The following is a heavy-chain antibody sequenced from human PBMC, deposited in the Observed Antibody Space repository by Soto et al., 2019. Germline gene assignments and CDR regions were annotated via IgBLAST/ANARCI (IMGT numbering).Heavy chain of an antibody. Sequence: GGSLRHSCAASGITLSSYAMSWVRQAPGKGPEWVSGISASGGSTSYADSVKGRFTISRDNSKNTLYLQMNSLRADDTAVYYCAKDKYSSGYYPFDYWGQGTLVTVSS. CDR3: AKDKYSSGYYPFDY. CDR2: ISASGGST. D-gene: IGHD3-22*01. V-gene: IGHV3-23*01. J-gene: IGHJ4*02. CDR1: GITLSSYA.